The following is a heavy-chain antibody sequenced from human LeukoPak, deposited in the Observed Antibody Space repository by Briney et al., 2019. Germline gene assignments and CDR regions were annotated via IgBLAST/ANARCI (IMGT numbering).Heavy chain of an antibody. Sequence: ASVKVSCKASGYTFTGYYMHWVRQAPGQGLEWMGRINPNSGGTNYAQKFQGRVTMTRDTSISTAYMELSRLRSDDTAVYYCARGSGYYFEAFDTWGQGTMVTVSS. D-gene: IGHD3-22*01. CDR1: GYTFTGYY. CDR3: ARGSGYYFEAFDT. J-gene: IGHJ3*02. CDR2: INPNSGGT. V-gene: IGHV1-2*06.